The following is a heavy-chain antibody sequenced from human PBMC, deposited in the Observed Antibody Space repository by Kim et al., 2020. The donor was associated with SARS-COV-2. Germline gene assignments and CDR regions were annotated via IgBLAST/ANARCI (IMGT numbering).Heavy chain of an antibody. CDR2: ISYDGSNK. Sequence: GGSLRLSCAASGFTFSSYGMHWVRQAPGKGLEWVAVISYDGSNKYYADSVKGRFTISRGNSKNTLYLQMNSLRAEDTAVYYCAKDLLKVVTTYYYGMDV. V-gene: IGHV3-30*18. CDR1: GFTFSSYG. CDR3: AKDLLKVVTTYYYGMDV. J-gene: IGHJ6*01. D-gene: IGHD2-15*01.